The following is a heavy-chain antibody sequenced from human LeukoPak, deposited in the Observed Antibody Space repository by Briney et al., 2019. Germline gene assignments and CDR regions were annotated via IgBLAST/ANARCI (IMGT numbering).Heavy chain of an antibody. V-gene: IGHV5-51*01. CDR3: ARHWEGAVAGYFDY. CDR1: GYSFTSYW. D-gene: IGHD6-19*01. J-gene: IGHJ4*02. Sequence: GESLKISCKGSGYSFTSYWIAWVRQMAGKGLEWMGIIYPGDSDTRYSPSFQGHVTISADKSISTAYLQWSSLKASDTAMYYCARHWEGAVAGYFDYWGQGTLVTVSS. CDR2: IYPGDSDT.